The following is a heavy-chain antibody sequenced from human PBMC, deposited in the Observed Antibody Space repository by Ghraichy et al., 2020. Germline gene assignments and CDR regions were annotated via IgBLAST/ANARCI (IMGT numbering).Heavy chain of an antibody. CDR3: ARESLRYFDRKVVAFDI. J-gene: IGHJ3*02. CDR1: GGSFSGYY. D-gene: IGHD3-9*01. Sequence: SETLSLTCAVYGGSFSGYYWSWIRQPPGKGLEWIGEINHSGSTNYNPSLKSRVTISVDTSKNQFSLKLSSVTAADTAVYYCARESLRYFDRKVVAFDIWGQGTMVTVSS. V-gene: IGHV4-34*01. CDR2: INHSGST.